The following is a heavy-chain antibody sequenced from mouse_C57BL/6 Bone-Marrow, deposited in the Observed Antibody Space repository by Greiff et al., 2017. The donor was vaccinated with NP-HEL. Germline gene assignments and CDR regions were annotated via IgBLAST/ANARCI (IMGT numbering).Heavy chain of an antibody. D-gene: IGHD1-1*01. CDR1: GYAFSSYW. Sequence: QVQLQQSGAELVKPGASVKISCKASGYAFSSYWMNWVKQRPGKGLEWIGQIYPGDGDTNYNGKFKGKATLTADKSSSTAYMQLSSLTSEDSAVYFCARGGYYYGSSPHWYFDVWGTGTTVTVSS. J-gene: IGHJ1*03. CDR3: ARGGYYYGSSPHWYFDV. V-gene: IGHV1-80*01. CDR2: IYPGDGDT.